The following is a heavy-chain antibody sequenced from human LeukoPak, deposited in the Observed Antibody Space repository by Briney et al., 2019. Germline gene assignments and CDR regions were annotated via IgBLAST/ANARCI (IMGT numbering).Heavy chain of an antibody. CDR3: AKKGYYDGSGYYMYYFDH. V-gene: IGHV3-23*01. J-gene: IGHJ4*02. D-gene: IGHD3-22*01. Sequence: GGSLRLSCAASGFTFSIYAMSWVRQAPGKGLEWVSAISGSGGTAYYADSVKGRFTISRDNSKNTLYLQMNSLRAEDTAVYYCAKKGYYDGSGYYMYYFDHWGQGTLVTISS. CDR1: GFTFSIYA. CDR2: ISGSGGTA.